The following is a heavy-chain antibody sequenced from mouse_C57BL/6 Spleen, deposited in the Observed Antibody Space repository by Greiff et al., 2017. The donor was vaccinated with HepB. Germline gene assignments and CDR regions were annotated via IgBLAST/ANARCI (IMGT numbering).Heavy chain of an antibody. CDR2: IYPGSGST. CDR3: ARGGTTVGAMDY. V-gene: IGHV1-55*01. D-gene: IGHD1-1*01. CDR1: GYAFTSYW. J-gene: IGHJ4*01. Sequence: QVQLQQPGAELVKPGASVKMSCKASGYAFTSYWITWVKQRPGQGLEWIGDIYPGSGSTNYNEKFKSKATLTVDTSSSTAYMQLSSLTSEDSAVYYCARGGTTVGAMDYWGQGTSVTVSS.